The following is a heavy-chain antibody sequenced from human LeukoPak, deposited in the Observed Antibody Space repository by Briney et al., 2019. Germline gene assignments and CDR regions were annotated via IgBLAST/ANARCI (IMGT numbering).Heavy chain of an antibody. CDR1: GFTFSDYY. Sequence: GGSLRLSCAASGFTFSDYYMSWIRQAPGKGREGVSYISSSGSTIYYADSVKGRFTISRDNAKNSLYLQMNSLRAEDTAVCYCAREDILTGNDYWGQGTLVTVSS. D-gene: IGHD3-9*01. J-gene: IGHJ4*02. V-gene: IGHV3-11*01. CDR3: AREDILTGNDY. CDR2: ISSSGSTI.